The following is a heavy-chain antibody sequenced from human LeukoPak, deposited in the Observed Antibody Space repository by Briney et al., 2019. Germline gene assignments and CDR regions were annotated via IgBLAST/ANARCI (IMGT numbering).Heavy chain of an antibody. CDR3: ARDRAVVVAATDY. D-gene: IGHD2-15*01. Sequence: GASVRVSCKASGYTFTTYGISWVRQAPGQGLEWMGWISPYNGNTNYAQKLQGRFTMTTDTSTSTAYVELRRLRSDDTAVYYCARDRAVVVAATDYWGQGTLVTVSS. CDR1: GYTFTTYG. J-gene: IGHJ4*02. V-gene: IGHV1-18*01. CDR2: ISPYNGNT.